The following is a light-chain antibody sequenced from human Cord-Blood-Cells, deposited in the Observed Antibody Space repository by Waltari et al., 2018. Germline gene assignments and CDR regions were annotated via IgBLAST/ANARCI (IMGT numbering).Light chain of an antibody. CDR1: SSDVGSSNL. J-gene: IGLJ1*01. CDR3: CSYAGSSTYV. Sequence: QSALTPPASVSGSPGQSLTISCTGTSSDVGSSNLVSWYQQHPGKAPKLMIYEVSKRPSGVSNRFSGSKSGNTASLTISGLQAEDEADYYCCSYAGSSTYVFGTGTKVTVL. V-gene: IGLV2-23*02. CDR2: EVS.